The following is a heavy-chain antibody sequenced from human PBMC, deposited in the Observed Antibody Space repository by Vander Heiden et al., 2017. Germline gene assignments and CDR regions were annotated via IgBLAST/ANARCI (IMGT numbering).Heavy chain of an antibody. J-gene: IGHJ4*02. CDR1: GLPFSSYS. CDR2: ISSSSSYI. CDR3: ARAGGVTLPFDY. V-gene: IGHV3-21*06. Sequence: EVQLVESGGGLVKPGGSLRPSCAASGLPFSSYSVGWVRQAPGKGLEWVSSISSSSSYIYSADSLRGRFTISRDNAKNSLYLQMNSLRAEDTAVYYCARAGGVTLPFDYWGQGTLVTVSS. D-gene: IGHD3-3*01.